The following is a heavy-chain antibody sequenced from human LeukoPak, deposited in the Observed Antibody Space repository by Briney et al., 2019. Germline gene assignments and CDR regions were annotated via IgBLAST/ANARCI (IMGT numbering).Heavy chain of an antibody. CDR1: GFTFSSYG. Sequence: GGSLRLSCAASGFTFSSYGMHWVRQAPGKGLEWVAVIWYDGSNKYYADSVKGRFTISRDNSKNTLYLQMNSLRAEDTAVYYCARDLYDFWSGYRRHPPDYWGQGTLVTVSS. V-gene: IGHV3-33*01. J-gene: IGHJ4*02. CDR2: IWYDGSNK. D-gene: IGHD3-3*01. CDR3: ARDLYDFWSGYRRHPPDY.